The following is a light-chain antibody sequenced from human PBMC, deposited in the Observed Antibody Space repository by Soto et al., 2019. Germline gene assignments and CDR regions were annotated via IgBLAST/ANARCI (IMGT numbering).Light chain of an antibody. CDR1: SSDVGGYNY. J-gene: IGLJ2*01. Sequence: QSALTQPASVSGSPGQSITISCTGTSSDVGGYNYVSWYQQHPGKAPKLMIYEVSNRPSGVSNRFSGSKSSNTASLTISGLQAEDEAGYYCSSYTSSSTLVFGGGTKLTVL. CDR3: SSYTSSSTLV. V-gene: IGLV2-14*01. CDR2: EVS.